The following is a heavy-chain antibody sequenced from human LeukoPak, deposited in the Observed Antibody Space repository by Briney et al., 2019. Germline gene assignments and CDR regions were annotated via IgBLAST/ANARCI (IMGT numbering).Heavy chain of an antibody. CDR2: IFHSGST. V-gene: IGHV4-38-2*01. D-gene: IGHD5-18*01. CDR3: ARGRTHTAMVTRVYYYYGMDV. Sequence: SETLSLTCAVSGYSISSGYYWGWLRQPPGNGLEWIGSIFHSGSTYYNPSLKSRVNMSVDTSKNQFSLKLSSVTAADTAVYYCARGRTHTAMVTRVYYYYGMDVWGQGTTVTVSS. J-gene: IGHJ6*02. CDR1: GYSISSGYY.